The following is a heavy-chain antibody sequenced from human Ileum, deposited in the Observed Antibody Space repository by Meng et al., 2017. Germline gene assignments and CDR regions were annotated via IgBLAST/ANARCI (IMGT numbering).Heavy chain of an antibody. V-gene: IGHV3-23*01. D-gene: IGHD6-13*01. CDR1: GFTFSSCA. CDR3: AKTADYSATWYTH. CDR2: ISGGSTHT. J-gene: IGHJ4*01. Sequence: GESLKISCSASGFTFSSCAMAWVRQAPGKGLEWVSGISGGSTHTYYADSVKGRFTISRDNSKNTLYLQMIGLRVEDTAVYYCAKTADYSATWYTHWGHGTSVTVSS.